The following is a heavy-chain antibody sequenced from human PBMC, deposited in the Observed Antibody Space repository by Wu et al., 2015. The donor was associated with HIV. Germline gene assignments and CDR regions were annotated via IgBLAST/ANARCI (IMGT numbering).Heavy chain of an antibody. V-gene: IGHV1-69*11. CDR3: ATFPLRYRSSLLFPSGFDY. J-gene: IGHJ4*02. CDR2: IIPIHGAA. CDR1: GGTFSRSG. D-gene: IGHD2/OR15-2a*01. Sequence: QVQLVQSGAEVRKPGSSVKVSCKASGGTFSRSGFSWVRQVPGQGFEWMGRIIPIHGAANYAQKFEGRVTITADESTSTAYMDLSSLTFDDTAIYYCATFPLRYRSSLLFPSGFDYWGQGTLVTVSS.